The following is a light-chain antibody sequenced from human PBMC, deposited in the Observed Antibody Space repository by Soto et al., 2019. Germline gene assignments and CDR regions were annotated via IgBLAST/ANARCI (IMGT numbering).Light chain of an antibody. CDR3: LQHKDIPYT. CDR1: QDINTF. J-gene: IGKJ2*01. V-gene: IGKV1-17*03. CDR2: AAS. Sequence: DIQLTQSPSAMSSSVGDRGTITCRASQDINTFLAWCQKKPGKVPRPLIYAASTLQSGIPSRFSGSGSRTEFTLTINNLQPEDFATYYCLQHKDIPYTRGQGTNLEIK.